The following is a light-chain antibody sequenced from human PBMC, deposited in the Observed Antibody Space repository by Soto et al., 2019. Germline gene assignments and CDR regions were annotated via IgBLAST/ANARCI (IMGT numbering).Light chain of an antibody. CDR1: SSDVGDYNY. CDR3: CSFAGSYTFWV. J-gene: IGLJ3*02. V-gene: IGLV2-11*01. CDR2: DVS. Sequence: QSALTQPRSVSGSPGQSVTISCTGTSSDVGDYNYVSWYQQYPGKAPKLVIYDVSKRPSGVPDRFSGSKSGNTASLTISGLQAEDEAYYSCCSFAGSYTFWVFGGGTKLTVL.